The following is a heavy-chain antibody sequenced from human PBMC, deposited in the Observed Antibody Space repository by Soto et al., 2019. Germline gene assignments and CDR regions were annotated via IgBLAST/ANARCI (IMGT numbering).Heavy chain of an antibody. Sequence: QVQLVESGGGAVQPGRSMRLSCAASGFTFSSYGMHWVRQAPGKGLEWVAVISYDGSNKYYADSVKGRFTISRDNSKNSLYLQMNSLRAEDTAVYYCAKDQPYYDFWSGQYNFDYWGQGTLVTVSS. CDR1: GFTFSSYG. D-gene: IGHD3-3*01. V-gene: IGHV3-30*18. CDR3: AKDQPYYDFWSGQYNFDY. CDR2: ISYDGSNK. J-gene: IGHJ4*02.